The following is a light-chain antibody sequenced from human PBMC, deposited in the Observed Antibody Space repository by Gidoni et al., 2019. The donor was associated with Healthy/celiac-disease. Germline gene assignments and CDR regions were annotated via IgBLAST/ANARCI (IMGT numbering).Light chain of an antibody. CDR3: HQRCNWPFT. V-gene: IGKV3-11*01. J-gene: IGKJ4*01. CDR2: DAS. CDR1: QRVSSY. Sequence: ENALTQSPATLSLSPGERATLSCRASQRVSSYLAWYQQKPGQAPKLLIYDASNRATGIPARFSGSGSGTDFTLTISSLEPEDFAAYYCHQRCNWPFTFXGXTKVEIK.